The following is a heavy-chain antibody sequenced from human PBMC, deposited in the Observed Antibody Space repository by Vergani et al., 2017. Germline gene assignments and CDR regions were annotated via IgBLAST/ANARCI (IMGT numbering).Heavy chain of an antibody. CDR2: MSPNSGNT. V-gene: IGHV1-8*01. CDR1: GYTFIHYD. CDR3: ARDWYSSGWTDWFDP. Sequence: QVQLVQSGAEVRKPGASVKVSCKASGYTFIHYDISWVRQASGQGLEWMGWMSPNSGNTGYAQKFQGRITMTRDTSISTAFMELSSLRSDDTAVYYCARDWYSSGWTDWFDPWGQGTLVTVSS. J-gene: IGHJ5*02. D-gene: IGHD6-19*01.